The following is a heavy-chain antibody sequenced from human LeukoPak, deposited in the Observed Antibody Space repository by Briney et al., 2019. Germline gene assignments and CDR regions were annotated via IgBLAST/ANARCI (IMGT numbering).Heavy chain of an antibody. D-gene: IGHD3-10*01. Sequence: GGSLRLSCVVSGLSLTNYGMTWVRQAPGKGLEWVSYISERGGSITYADSVKGRFTISRDTSLNTLYLQMNNLRAEDTAVYFCAKRGVVIRGILVIGYHQEAYHYDFWGQGVLVTVSA. CDR3: AKRGVVIRGILVIGYHQEAYHYDF. CDR2: ISERGGSI. V-gene: IGHV3-23*01. J-gene: IGHJ4*02. CDR1: GLSLTNYG.